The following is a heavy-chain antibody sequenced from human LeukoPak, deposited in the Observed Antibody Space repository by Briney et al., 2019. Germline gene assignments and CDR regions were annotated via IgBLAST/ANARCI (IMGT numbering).Heavy chain of an antibody. CDR2: ICTSGST. D-gene: IGHD5-18*01. V-gene: IGHV4-4*07. CDR1: GGSISSYY. Sequence: SETLSLTCTVSGGSISSYYWSWIRQPAGKGLEWIGRICTSGSTNYNPSLKSRVTMSVDTSKNQFSLKLSSVTAADTAVYYCARDGYSLFYYYMDVWGKGTTVTVSS. CDR3: ARDGYSLFYYYMDV. J-gene: IGHJ6*03.